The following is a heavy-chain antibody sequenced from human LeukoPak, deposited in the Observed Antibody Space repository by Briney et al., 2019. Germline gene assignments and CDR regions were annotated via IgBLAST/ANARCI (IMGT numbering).Heavy chain of an antibody. D-gene: IGHD3-3*01. Sequence: ASVKVSCKASGYTFTSYYMHWVRQAPGQGLEWMGWINPNSGGTNYAQKFQGRVTMTRDTSISTAYMELSRLRSDDTAVYYCARDLTSGITIFGVVTSDAFDIWGQGTMVTVSS. CDR3: ARDLTSGITIFGVVTSDAFDI. J-gene: IGHJ3*02. CDR2: INPNSGGT. V-gene: IGHV1-2*02. CDR1: GYTFTSYY.